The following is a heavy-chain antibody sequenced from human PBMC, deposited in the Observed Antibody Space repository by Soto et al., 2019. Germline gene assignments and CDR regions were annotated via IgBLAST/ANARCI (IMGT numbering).Heavy chain of an antibody. CDR2: IIPIFGTA. CDR3: ARDLSYYYGSGSYYKEPYYYYYGMDV. J-gene: IGHJ6*02. Sequence: SVKVSCKASGGTFSSYAISWVRQAPGQGLEWMGGIIPIFGTANYAQKFQGRVTITADESTSTAYMELSSLRSEDTAVYYCARDLSYYYGSGSYYKEPYYYYYGMDVWGQGTTVTVSS. V-gene: IGHV1-69*13. CDR1: GGTFSSYA. D-gene: IGHD3-10*01.